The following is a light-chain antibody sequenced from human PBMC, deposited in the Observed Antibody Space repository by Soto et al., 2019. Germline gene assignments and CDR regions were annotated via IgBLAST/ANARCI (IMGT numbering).Light chain of an antibody. Sequence: QSALTQPPSVSGAPGQTVTISCTGSSSNIGAEYDVNWYRQSPGMAPQLLIFGTSDRPSGVPDRISGSKSGISDSLAISGLQAEDESTYFCQSYDTTLSGSVFGGGTKLTVL. CDR1: SSNIGAEYD. V-gene: IGLV1-40*01. J-gene: IGLJ3*02. CDR2: GTS. CDR3: QSYDTTLSGSV.